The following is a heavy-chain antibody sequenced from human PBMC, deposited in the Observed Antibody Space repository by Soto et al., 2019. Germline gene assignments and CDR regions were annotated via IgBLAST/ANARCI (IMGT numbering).Heavy chain of an antibody. Sequence: EVQLLESGGGLVQPGGSLRLSCAASGFTFSTYAMIWVRQAPGKGLEWVSVITGSGGSTYYADSVKGRFTISRDTSKNTLFLQMXXXXAXXXXVYXXAXXXXXXXXGIDYWGQGTMVTVSS. J-gene: IGHJ4*02. CDR1: GFTFSTYA. D-gene: IGHD1-20*01. CDR3: AXXXXXXXXGIDY. CDR2: ITGSGGST. V-gene: IGHV3-23*01.